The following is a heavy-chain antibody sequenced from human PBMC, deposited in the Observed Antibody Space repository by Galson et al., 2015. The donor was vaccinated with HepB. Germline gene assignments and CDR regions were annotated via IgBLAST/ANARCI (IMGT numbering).Heavy chain of an antibody. CDR1: GFTFSSYW. V-gene: IGHV3-7*03. J-gene: IGHJ5*02. D-gene: IGHD1-26*01. Sequence: LRLSCAASGFTFSSYWMSWVRQAPGKGLEWVANIKQDGSEKYYVDSVKGRFTISRDNAKNSLYLQMNSLRAEDTAVYYCARVNGSSRRRPSWFDPWGQGTLVTVSS. CDR2: IKQDGSEK. CDR3: ARVNGSSRRRPSWFDP.